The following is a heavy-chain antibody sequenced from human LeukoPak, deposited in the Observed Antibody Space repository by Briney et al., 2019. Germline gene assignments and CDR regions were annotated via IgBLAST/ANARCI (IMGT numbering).Heavy chain of an antibody. J-gene: IGHJ4*02. CDR1: GGSMSSDY. V-gene: IGHV4-59*01. D-gene: IGHD2/OR15-2a*01. CDR2: IYYSGGT. Sequence: SETLSLTCTVSGGSMSSDYWGWIRQTPGSGLGWIGYIYYSGGTYYNPSLKSRVSIPIDTSKNQFSLKLDSVTSADTAVYYCASGYYFPDYWGQGALVTVSS. CDR3: ASGYYFPDY.